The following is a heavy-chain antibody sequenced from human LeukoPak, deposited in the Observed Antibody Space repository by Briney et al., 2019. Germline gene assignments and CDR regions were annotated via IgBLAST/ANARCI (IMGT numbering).Heavy chain of an antibody. J-gene: IGHJ4*02. CDR1: GGSMSPYH. D-gene: IGHD6-19*01. V-gene: IGHV4-59*08. Sequence: SETLSLTCTVSGGSMSPYHWGLIRPPPGKGLEWTGYIYYSGSTNYNPSLKSRVTISVDTSKNQFSLKLSSVTAADTAIYYCARAVSGRFDYWGQGTLVTVSS. CDR2: IYYSGST. CDR3: ARAVSGRFDY.